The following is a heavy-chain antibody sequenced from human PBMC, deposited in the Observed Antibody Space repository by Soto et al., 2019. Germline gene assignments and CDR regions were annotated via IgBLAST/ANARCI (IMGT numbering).Heavy chain of an antibody. Sequence: QVQLVQSGAEVKKPGSSVKVSCKASGGTFSSYTISWVRQAPGQGLEWMGRIIPILGIANYAQKFQGRVTITADKSTSTAYMELSSLRSEDTAVDYCARTTLGYCSSTSCYNWFDPWGQGTLVTVSS. CDR2: IIPILGIA. CDR1: GGTFSSYT. CDR3: ARTTLGYCSSTSCYNWFDP. D-gene: IGHD2-2*01. J-gene: IGHJ5*02. V-gene: IGHV1-69*02.